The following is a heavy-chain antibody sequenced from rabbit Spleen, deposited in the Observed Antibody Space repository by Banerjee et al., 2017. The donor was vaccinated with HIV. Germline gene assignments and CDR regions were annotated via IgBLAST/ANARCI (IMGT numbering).Heavy chain of an antibody. CDR3: ARDTSSSFSSYGMDL. CDR2: IYAGSSGFT. V-gene: IGHV1S40*01. J-gene: IGHJ6*01. Sequence: QSLEESGGDLVKPGASLTLTCTASGFSLTSSDYMCWVRQAPGKGLEWIACIYAGSSGFTYHASWAKGRFTISKTSSTTVTLQMTSLTAADTATYFCARDTSSSFSSYGMDLWGPCTLVTVS. D-gene: IGHD1-1*01. CDR1: GFSLTSSDY.